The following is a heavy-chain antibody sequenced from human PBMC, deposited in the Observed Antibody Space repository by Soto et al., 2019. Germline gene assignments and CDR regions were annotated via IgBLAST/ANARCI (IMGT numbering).Heavy chain of an antibody. D-gene: IGHD7-27*01. CDR1: GDSVSRGSYH. CDR2: KPYTGSP. Sequence: PSETLSLTCSVSGDSVSRGSYHWSWIRQPPGKGLEWIGFKPYTGSPDYNPSLKSRVVISIDRSRNQFSLKLSSVTATDTAVYFCAKVGWGGDSWGQGTLVTVSS. V-gene: IGHV4-61*01. CDR3: AKVGWGGDS. J-gene: IGHJ4*02.